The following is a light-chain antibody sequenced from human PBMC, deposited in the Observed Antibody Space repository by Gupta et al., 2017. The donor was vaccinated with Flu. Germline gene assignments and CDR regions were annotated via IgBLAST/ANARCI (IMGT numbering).Light chain of an antibody. CDR1: RSNIGVNS. J-gene: IGLJ1*01. V-gene: IGLV1-44*01. Sequence: QSVLTQPLSASGTPGERVTISCSGSRSNIGVNSVNWYQQLPGASPNLLIFSSDPRPSGAPDQFSGSKSGTSAFLAISGLQSEDEADYYCAAWDDSLNVYLFGTGTKVTVL. CDR2: SSD. CDR3: AAWDDSLNVYL.